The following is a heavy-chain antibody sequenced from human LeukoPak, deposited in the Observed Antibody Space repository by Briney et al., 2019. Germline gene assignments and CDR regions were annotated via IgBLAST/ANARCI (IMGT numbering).Heavy chain of an antibody. D-gene: IGHD3-9*01. V-gene: IGHV1-3*01. J-gene: IGHJ5*02. CDR1: GYTFTSYA. CDR2: INAGNGNT. Sequence: ASVKVSCKASGYTFTSYAMHWVRQAPGQRLEWMGWINAGNGNTKYSQKFQGRVTITADKSTSTAYMELSSLRSEDTAVYYCASSTISAAEGWFDPWGQGTLVTVSS. CDR3: ASSTISAAEGWFDP.